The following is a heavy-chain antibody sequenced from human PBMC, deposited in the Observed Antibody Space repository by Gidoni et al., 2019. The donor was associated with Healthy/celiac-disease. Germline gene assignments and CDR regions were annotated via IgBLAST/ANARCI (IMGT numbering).Heavy chain of an antibody. D-gene: IGHD4-4*01. CDR3: ARERATGYYFDY. CDR2: ISSSSSYI. CDR1: GFTFSSYS. V-gene: IGHV3-21*01. J-gene: IGHJ4*02. Sequence: EVQLVESGGGLVKPGGSLRLSCAASGFTFSSYSMNWVRQAPGKGLEGVSAISSSSSYIYYADSVKGRFTISRDNAKNSLYLQMNSLRAEDTAVYYCARERATGYYFDYWGQGTLVTVSS.